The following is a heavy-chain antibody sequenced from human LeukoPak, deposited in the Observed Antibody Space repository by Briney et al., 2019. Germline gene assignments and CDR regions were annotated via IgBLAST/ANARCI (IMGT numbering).Heavy chain of an antibody. V-gene: IGHV1-46*01. CDR2: ISPSGGST. Sequence: ASVKVSCKASGYTFTTYYIHWVRQAPGQGLERMGIISPSGGSTTYAQKFQDRVTMTRDTSTSTVYMELSSLRSEDTAVYYCARTSGYTFDYWGQGTLVTVSS. D-gene: IGHD3-22*01. J-gene: IGHJ4*02. CDR3: ARTSGYTFDY. CDR1: GYTFTTYY.